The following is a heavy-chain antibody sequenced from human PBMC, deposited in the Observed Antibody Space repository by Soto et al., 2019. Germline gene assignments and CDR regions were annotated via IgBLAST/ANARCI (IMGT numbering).Heavy chain of an antibody. CDR2: ISYDGSNK. V-gene: IGHV3-30-3*01. CDR1: GFTFSSYA. Sequence: QVQLVESGGGVVQPGRSLRLSCAASGFTFSSYAMHWVRQAPGKGLEWVAVISYDGSNKYYADSVKGRFTISRDNSKNTLYLQMNSLRADDTAVYYCARDHGWLPVEHFDYWGQGTLVTVSS. J-gene: IGHJ4*02. D-gene: IGHD6-19*01. CDR3: ARDHGWLPVEHFDY.